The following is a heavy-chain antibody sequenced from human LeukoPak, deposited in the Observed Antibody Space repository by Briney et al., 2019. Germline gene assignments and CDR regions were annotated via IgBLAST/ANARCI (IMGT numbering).Heavy chain of an antibody. CDR3: AREVRDYVWGSYLSAFDI. D-gene: IGHD3-16*02. V-gene: IGHV1-2*02. Sequence: ASVKVSCKASGYTFTGYYMHWVRQAPGQGLEWMGWINPNSGGTNYAQKFQGRVTMTRDTSISTAYMELSRLRSDDTAVYYCAREVRDYVWGSYLSAFDIWGQGTMVTVSS. CDR1: GYTFTGYY. CDR2: INPNSGGT. J-gene: IGHJ3*02.